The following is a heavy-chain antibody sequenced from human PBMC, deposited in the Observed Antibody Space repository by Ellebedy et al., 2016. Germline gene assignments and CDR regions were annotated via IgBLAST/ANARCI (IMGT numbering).Heavy chain of an antibody. D-gene: IGHD3-16*01. CDR2: ISSSGSTI. V-gene: IGHV3-11*01. Sequence: GGSLRLSXAASGFSFSDYYMSWIRQAPGKGLEWVSYISSSGSTIYHADSVKGRFTVSRDNAKNSLYLQMNSLRAEDTAMFYCARTFRISPTWAFDIWGQGTMVTVSS. CDR3: ARTFRISPTWAFDI. J-gene: IGHJ3*02. CDR1: GFSFSDYY.